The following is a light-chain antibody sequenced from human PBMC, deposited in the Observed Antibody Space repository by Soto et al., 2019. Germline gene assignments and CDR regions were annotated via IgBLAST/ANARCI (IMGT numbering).Light chain of an antibody. V-gene: IGKV3-20*01. CDR3: QQYGNSPIT. CDR2: DAS. CDR1: QSVSSSY. J-gene: IGKJ5*01. Sequence: EIVLTQPPGTLPLSPGERATLSCRASQSVSSSYLAWYQQKPGQAPRLLIYDASIRATGIPDRFSGSGSGTDFTLTISRLEPEDFAVYYCQQYGNSPITFGQGTRLDMK.